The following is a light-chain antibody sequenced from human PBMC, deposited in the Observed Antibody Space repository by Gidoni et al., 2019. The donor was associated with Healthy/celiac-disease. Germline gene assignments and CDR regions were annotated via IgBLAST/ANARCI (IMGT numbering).Light chain of an antibody. V-gene: IGKV4-1*01. CDR3: QQYYNSPFI. J-gene: IGKJ3*01. Sequence: DIVMTHSPQSLALALGERATINCRSSQSLFYTHINKTFLAWYQQKPGQSPKLLIYEASTREVGVPDRFSGAGSGTEFTLTISSLQPEDVAVYYCQQYYNSPFIFGPGTTVDVK. CDR1: QSLFYTHINKTF. CDR2: EAS.